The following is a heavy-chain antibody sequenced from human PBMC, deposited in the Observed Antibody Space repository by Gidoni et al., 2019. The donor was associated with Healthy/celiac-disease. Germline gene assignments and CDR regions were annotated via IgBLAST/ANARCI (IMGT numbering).Heavy chain of an antibody. D-gene: IGHD2-15*01. J-gene: IGHJ6*02. CDR1: GFPFRSYG. V-gene: IGHV3-33*01. Sequence: QVQLVESGGGVVQPALSLRPSCAASGFPFRSYGIHWVRHASGKGLEWVAVIWYDGSNKYYADSVKGRFTISRDNSKNTLYLKMNSMRAEDTAVYYCARDHCSGGSCYSLGLIYYYYGMDVWGQGTTVTVSS. CDR2: IWYDGSNK. CDR3: ARDHCSGGSCYSLGLIYYYYGMDV.